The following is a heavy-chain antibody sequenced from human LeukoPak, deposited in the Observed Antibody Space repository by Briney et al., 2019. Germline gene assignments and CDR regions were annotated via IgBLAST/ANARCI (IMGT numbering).Heavy chain of an antibody. J-gene: IGHJ4*02. CDR1: GGSISSYY. D-gene: IGHD3-16*02. CDR2: IYYSGST. Sequence: KPSETLSLTCTVSGGSISSYYWSWIRQPPGKGPEWIGYIYYSGSTNYNPSLKSRVTISVDTSKNQFSLKLSSVTAADTAVYYCARGRGYDYVWGSYRYTPDLDYWGQGTLVTVSS. CDR3: ARGRGYDYVWGSYRYTPDLDY. V-gene: IGHV4-59*01.